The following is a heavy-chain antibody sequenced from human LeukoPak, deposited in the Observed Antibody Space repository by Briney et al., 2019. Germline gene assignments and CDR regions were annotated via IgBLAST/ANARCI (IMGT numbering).Heavy chain of an antibody. V-gene: IGHV4-34*01. Sequence: PSETLSLTCAVYGGSFSGYYWSWIRQPPGKGLEWIGEINHSGSTNYNPSLKSRVTISVDTSKNQFSLKLSSVTAADTAVYYCAREVGGTHFDYWGQGTLVTVSS. D-gene: IGHD1-1*01. CDR2: INHSGST. J-gene: IGHJ4*02. CDR1: GGSFSGYY. CDR3: AREVGGTHFDY.